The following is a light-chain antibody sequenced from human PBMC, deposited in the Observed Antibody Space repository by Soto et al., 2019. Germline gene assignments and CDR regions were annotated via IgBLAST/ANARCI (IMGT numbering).Light chain of an antibody. Sequence: IVLTQSPGTLSLSPGERATLSCRDSQSVSSSYLAWYQQKPGQAPRLLIYGASSRSTGIPDRFSGSGSGTYFTLNISRLEPEDFAVYYFQQYGSSPTFGQGTKVEIK. CDR1: QSVSSSY. CDR3: QQYGSSPT. V-gene: IGKV3-20*01. CDR2: GAS. J-gene: IGKJ1*01.